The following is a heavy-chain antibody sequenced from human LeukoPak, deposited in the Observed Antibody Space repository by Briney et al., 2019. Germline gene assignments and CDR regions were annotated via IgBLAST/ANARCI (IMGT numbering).Heavy chain of an antibody. Sequence: PSETLSLTCTVSGYSISSGYYWGWIRQPPGKGLEWIGSIYHSGSTYYNPSLKSRVTISVDTSKNQFSLKLSSVTAADTAVYYCARGTYDFWSGYYFGSTNWFDPWGQGTLVTVSS. CDR3: ARGTYDFWSGYYFGSTNWFDP. D-gene: IGHD3-3*01. CDR1: GYSISSGYY. V-gene: IGHV4-38-2*02. CDR2: IYHSGST. J-gene: IGHJ5*02.